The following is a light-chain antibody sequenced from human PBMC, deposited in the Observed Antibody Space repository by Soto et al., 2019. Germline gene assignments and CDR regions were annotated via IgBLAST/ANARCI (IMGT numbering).Light chain of an antibody. CDR3: QHYTDWLT. Sequence: EIVMTQSPGTLSVSPGERATLSCRASQSVSRCLAWYRQKPGQAPRLLIYGASTRAPVLPARFSGSGSGTYYTITISLLQYENFSVYYCQHYTDWLTFGGGTKVEIK. CDR2: GAS. V-gene: IGKV3-15*01. CDR1: QSVSRC. J-gene: IGKJ4*01.